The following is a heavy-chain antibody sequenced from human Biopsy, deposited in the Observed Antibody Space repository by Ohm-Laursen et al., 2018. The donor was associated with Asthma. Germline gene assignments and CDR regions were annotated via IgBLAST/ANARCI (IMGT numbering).Heavy chain of an antibody. CDR2: INSVFGTT. V-gene: IGHV1-69*01. D-gene: IGHD2-2*01. CDR1: GGTFNTYV. J-gene: IGHJ4*02. CDR3: ARKAGSCISRTCYSLDF. Sequence: SSVKVSCKSLGGTFNTYVIGWVRQAPGQGLGWMGVINSVFGTTTYPQKFQDRVTITADDSTSTVYMELSSLRSEDTAVYYCARKAGSCISRTCYSLDFWGQGTLVTVSS.